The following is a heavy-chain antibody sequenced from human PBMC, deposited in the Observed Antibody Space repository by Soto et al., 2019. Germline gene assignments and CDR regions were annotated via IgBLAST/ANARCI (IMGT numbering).Heavy chain of an antibody. CDR1: GGSISSDDYY. CDR2: ISYTGNT. D-gene: IGHD3-16*02. Sequence: QVQLQESGPGRVKPSQTLSLTCTVSGGSISSDDYYWTWIRQPPGKGLEWIGYISYTGNTFYNPSLKSRLTISIDTSNNQCSLKLTSVTAADTAVYYCSREALEDDAFNIWGQGTMVTVSS. V-gene: IGHV4-30-4*01. J-gene: IGHJ3*02. CDR3: SREALEDDAFNI.